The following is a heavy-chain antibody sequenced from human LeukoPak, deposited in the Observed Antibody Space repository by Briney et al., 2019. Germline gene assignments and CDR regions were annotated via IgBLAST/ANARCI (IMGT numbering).Heavy chain of an antibody. V-gene: IGHV3-23*01. CDR2: TSGSGGST. D-gene: IGHD6-19*01. CDR1: GFTFSSYA. J-gene: IGHJ4*02. Sequence: PGGSLRLSCAASGFTFSSYAMSWVRQAPGKGLEWVSATSGSGGSTYYTDSVKGRFTISRDNSKNTLYLQLNSLRAEDTAVYYCATVATVAGTWGYFDYWGQGTLVTVSS. CDR3: ATVATVAGTWGYFDY.